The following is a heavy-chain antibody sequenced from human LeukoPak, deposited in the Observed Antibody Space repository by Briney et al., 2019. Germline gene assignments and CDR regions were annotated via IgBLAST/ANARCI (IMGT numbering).Heavy chain of an antibody. Sequence: SETLSLTCAFYGGSFSGYYWSWIRQPPGKGLEWIGEINHSGSTNYNPSLKSRVTISVDTSKNQFSLKLSSVTAADTAVYYCARGYYVTTLDYWGQGTLVTVSS. CDR2: INHSGST. CDR1: GGSFSGYY. V-gene: IGHV4-34*01. D-gene: IGHD4-11*01. CDR3: ARGYYVTTLDY. J-gene: IGHJ4*02.